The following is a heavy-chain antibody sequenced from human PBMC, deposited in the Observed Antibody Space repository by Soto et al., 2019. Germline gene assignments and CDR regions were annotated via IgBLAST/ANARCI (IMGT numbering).Heavy chain of an antibody. V-gene: IGHV4-39*01. CDR2: IYYSGST. D-gene: IGHD6-13*01. J-gene: IGHJ5*02. CDR3: ARNGASIAAAQGWFDP. CDR1: GGSISSSSYY. Sequence: SETLSLTCTVSGGSISSSSYYWGWIRQPPGKGLEWIGSIYYSGSTYYNPSLKSRVTIPVDTSKNQFSLKLSSVTAADTAVYYCARNGASIAAAQGWFDPWGQGTLVTVSS.